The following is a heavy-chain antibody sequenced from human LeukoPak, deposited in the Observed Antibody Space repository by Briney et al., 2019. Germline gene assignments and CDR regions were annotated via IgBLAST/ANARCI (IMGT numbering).Heavy chain of an antibody. J-gene: IGHJ4*02. V-gene: IGHV4-59*01. CDR3: ARSSYYYDSSGTFDY. CDR1: GGSISRYY. Sequence: SETLSLTCTVSGGSISRYYWSWIRQPPGKGLEWIGYIYYSGSTNYNPSLKSRVTISVDTSKNQFSLKLSSVTAADTAVYYCARSSYYYDSSGTFDYWGQGTLVSVSS. D-gene: IGHD3-22*01. CDR2: IYYSGST.